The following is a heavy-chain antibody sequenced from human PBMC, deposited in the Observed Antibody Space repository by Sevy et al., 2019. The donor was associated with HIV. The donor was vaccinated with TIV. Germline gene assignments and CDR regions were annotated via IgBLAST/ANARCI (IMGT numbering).Heavy chain of an antibody. J-gene: IGHJ3*02. D-gene: IGHD3-22*01. CDR2: IYYSGST. CDR1: GGSISSYY. Sequence: SETLSLTCTVSGGSISSYYWRWIRQPPGKGLEWIGYIYYSGSTNYNPSLKSRVTISVDTSKNQFSLKLSSVTAADTAVYYCARGGLAAHYYDSSGPGAFDIWGQGTMVTVSS. V-gene: IGHV4-59*01. CDR3: ARGGLAAHYYDSSGPGAFDI.